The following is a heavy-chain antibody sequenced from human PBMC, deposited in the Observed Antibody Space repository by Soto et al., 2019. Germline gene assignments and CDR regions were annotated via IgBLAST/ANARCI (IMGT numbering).Heavy chain of an antibody. Sequence: QITLKESGPTLVEPTQTLTLTCTFSGFSLSTNGVGVGWIRQPPGEALEWLALIYWDDDKRYSPSLKSRVTIPKDTSKDQVVLTMTNVDPVDTATYYCAHRRFGWRSPWDLGVFDYWGQGTLVTVSS. CDR3: AHRRFGWRSPWDLGVFDY. V-gene: IGHV2-5*02. D-gene: IGHD3-16*01. CDR2: IYWDDDK. J-gene: IGHJ4*02. CDR1: GFSLSTNGVG.